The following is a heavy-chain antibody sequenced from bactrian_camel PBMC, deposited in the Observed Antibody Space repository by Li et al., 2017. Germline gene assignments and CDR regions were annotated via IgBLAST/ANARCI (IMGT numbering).Heavy chain of an antibody. CDR2: GGGVDP. Sequence: QLVESGGGSVQAGGSMRLSCAVSGYTVSNNCVGWFRQAPGKEREVVAYGGGVDPYVAGSVKGRFTISQDNAKNTVYLQMNSLKSEDTAQYYCVALAWGFNYWGQGTQVTVS. CDR1: GYTVSNNC. D-gene: IGHD1*01. J-gene: IGHJ4*01. CDR3: VALAWGFNY. V-gene: IGHV3S53*01.